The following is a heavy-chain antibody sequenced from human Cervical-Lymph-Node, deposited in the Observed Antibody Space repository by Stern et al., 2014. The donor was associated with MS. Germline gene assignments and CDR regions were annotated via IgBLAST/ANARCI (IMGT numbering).Heavy chain of an antibody. V-gene: IGHV1-8*01. CDR1: GYTFTSYD. D-gene: IGHD3-9*01. Sequence: QVQLVQSGAEVKKPGASVKVSCKASGYTFTSYDINWVRQATGQGLEWMGWMNPNSGNTGYAQKFQGRVTMTRNTSISTAYMELSSLRSEDTAVYYCARAPPPTYYDILTGYYMELDYWGQGTLVTVSS. J-gene: IGHJ4*02. CDR2: MNPNSGNT. CDR3: ARAPPPTYYDILTGYYMELDY.